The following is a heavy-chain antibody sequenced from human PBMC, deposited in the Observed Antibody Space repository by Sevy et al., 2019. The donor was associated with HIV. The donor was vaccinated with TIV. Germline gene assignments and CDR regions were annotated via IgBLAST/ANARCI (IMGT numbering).Heavy chain of an antibody. CDR3: ARSVEQQLDAFDI. V-gene: IGHV4-39*01. CDR1: GASIRDSSYY. D-gene: IGHD6-13*01. CDR2: IYSYGET. Sequence: SETLSLTCTVSGASIRDSSYYWAWIRQPPGKGLEWIGNIYSYGETYYNSSLKSRVTISVDTSKNQFSLSLTSVTAADTAIYFCARSVEQQLDAFDIWGQRTMVTVSS. J-gene: IGHJ3*02.